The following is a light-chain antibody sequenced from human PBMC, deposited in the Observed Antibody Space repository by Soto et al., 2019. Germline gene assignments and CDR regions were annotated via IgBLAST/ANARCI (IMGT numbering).Light chain of an antibody. CDR1: QSVSSY. V-gene: IGKV3-11*01. Sequence: EIVLTQSPATLSLPPGERATLSCRASQSVSSYLAWYQQKPGQGPRLLIYDASNRATGIPARFSGSGSGTDFTLTISSLEPEYFAVYYCQQRSNWLITFGQGTRLEIK. CDR3: QQRSNWLIT. CDR2: DAS. J-gene: IGKJ5*01.